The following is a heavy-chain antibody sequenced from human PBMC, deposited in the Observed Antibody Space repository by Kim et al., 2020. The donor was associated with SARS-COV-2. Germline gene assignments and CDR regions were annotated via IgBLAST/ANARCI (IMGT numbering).Heavy chain of an antibody. D-gene: IGHD6-6*01. CDR3: AREILVAARPGWFDP. J-gene: IGHJ5*02. V-gene: IGHV1-3*01. Sequence: QKFQGRVTITRNTSASTAYMELSSLRSEDTAVYYCAREILVAARPGWFDPWGQGTLVTVSS.